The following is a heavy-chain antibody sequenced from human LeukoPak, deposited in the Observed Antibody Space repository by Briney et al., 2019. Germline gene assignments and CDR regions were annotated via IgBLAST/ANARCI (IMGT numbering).Heavy chain of an antibody. D-gene: IGHD5-18*01. CDR3: ARGDRYGNFDY. Sequence: SETLSLTCTVSGGSISSYYWSWIRQPPGKGLEWIGYIYYSGSTNYNPSLKSRVTISVDTSKNQFSLKLSSVTAADTAVYYCARGDRYGNFDYWGQGTLVTVSS. V-gene: IGHV4-59*12. J-gene: IGHJ4*02. CDR1: GGSISSYY. CDR2: IYYSGST.